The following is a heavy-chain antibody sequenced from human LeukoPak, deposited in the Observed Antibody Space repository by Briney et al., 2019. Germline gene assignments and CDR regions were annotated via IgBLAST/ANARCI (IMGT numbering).Heavy chain of an antibody. V-gene: IGHV3-64*01. J-gene: IGHJ6*03. CDR1: GFTFSSYA. Sequence: GGSLRLSCAASGFTFSSYAMHWVRQAPGKGLEYVSAISSNGGSTYYANSVKGRFTISRDNSKNTLYLQMGSLRAEDMAVYYCARDRGIAAADIYYYMDVWGKGTTVTVSS. D-gene: IGHD6-13*01. CDR3: ARDRGIAAADIYYYMDV. CDR2: ISSNGGST.